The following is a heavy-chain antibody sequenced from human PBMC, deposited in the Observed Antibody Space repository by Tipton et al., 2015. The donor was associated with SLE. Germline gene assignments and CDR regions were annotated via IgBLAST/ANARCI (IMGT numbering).Heavy chain of an antibody. V-gene: IGHV4-4*09. J-gene: IGHJ6*02. CDR2: IYTSGST. Sequence: TLSLTCTVSGGSINDYYWSWIRQSPGKGLEFIGYIYTSGSTNYNPSLESRVTISVDRSRNQISLKMNYVTAADTAVYYCARGRLDHIVVTGYGMDVWGQGTAVTVSS. D-gene: IGHD6-19*01. CDR1: GGSINDYY. CDR3: ARGRLDHIVVTGYGMDV.